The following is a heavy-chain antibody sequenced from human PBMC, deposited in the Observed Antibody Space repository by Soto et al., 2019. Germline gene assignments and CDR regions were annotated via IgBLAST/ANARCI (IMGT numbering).Heavy chain of an antibody. J-gene: IGHJ4*02. V-gene: IGHV1-69*12. D-gene: IGHD3-10*01. CDR1: GGTFSSYA. CDR2: IIPIFGTA. Sequence: QVQLVQSGAEVKKPGSSVKVSCKASGGTFSSYAISWVRQAPGQGLEWMGGIIPIFGTANYAQKFQGRVTITAXGSTSXXYMELSSLRSEDTAVYYCARGRGWFGESGRYYFDYWGQGTLVTVSS. CDR3: ARGRGWFGESGRYYFDY.